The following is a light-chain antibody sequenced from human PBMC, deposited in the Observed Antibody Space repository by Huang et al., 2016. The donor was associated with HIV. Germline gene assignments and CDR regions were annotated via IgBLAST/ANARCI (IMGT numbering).Light chain of an antibody. J-gene: IGKJ1*01. CDR1: QSISNY. CDR3: QQRGNWPQT. CDR2: EAS. Sequence: EIVLTQSPATLSLSPWERATLSCRASQSISNYLAWSQQKPGQSPRLLHYEASNRATGIPAKCSGSGAGTDFTLTISSRGPEDLAVYYCQQRGNWPQTFGQGTKVEIK. V-gene: IGKV3-11*01.